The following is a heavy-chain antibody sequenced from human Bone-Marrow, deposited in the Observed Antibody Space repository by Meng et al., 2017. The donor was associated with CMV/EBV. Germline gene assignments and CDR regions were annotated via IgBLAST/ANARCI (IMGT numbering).Heavy chain of an antibody. CDR2: IGTAGDT. Sequence: GGSLRLSCAASGFTFSSYAMHWVRQATGKGLEWVAAIGTAGDTYYPGSVKGRFTISRENAKNSLYLQMNSLRAGDTAVYYCARARGGYCDYWGQGMLVTVSS. V-gene: IGHV3-13*01. J-gene: IGHJ4*02. CDR3: ARARGGYCDY. D-gene: IGHD3-16*01. CDR1: GFTFSSYA.